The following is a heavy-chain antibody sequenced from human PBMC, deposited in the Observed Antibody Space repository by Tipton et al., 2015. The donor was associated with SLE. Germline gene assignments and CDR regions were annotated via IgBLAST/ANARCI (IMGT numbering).Heavy chain of an antibody. V-gene: IGHV3-11*03. J-gene: IGHJ2*01. CDR1: GFTFTDHS. Sequence: SLRLSCAASGFTFTDHSMSWIRQAPGKGLEWVSYISDSSTYTNYADSVKGRFTISRDNAKNSLFLQMNSLRAEDTAVYHCARYRRSARHFDLWGRGTLVTVSS. CDR2: ISDSSTYT. D-gene: IGHD3-10*01. CDR3: ARYRRSARHFDL.